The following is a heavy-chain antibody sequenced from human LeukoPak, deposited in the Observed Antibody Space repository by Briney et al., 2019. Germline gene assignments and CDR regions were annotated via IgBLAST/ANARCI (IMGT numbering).Heavy chain of an antibody. J-gene: IGHJ5*02. CDR1: GGSISSGGYY. CDR2: IYYSGST. CDR3: ASYRIIHPDHWFDP. Sequence: SQTLSLTCTVSGGSISSGGYYWSWIRQHPGKGLEWIGYIYYSGSTYYNPSLKSRVTISVDTSKNQFSLKLSSVTAADTAVYYCASYRIIHPDHWFDPWGQGTLVTVSS. V-gene: IGHV4-31*03. D-gene: IGHD4-11*01.